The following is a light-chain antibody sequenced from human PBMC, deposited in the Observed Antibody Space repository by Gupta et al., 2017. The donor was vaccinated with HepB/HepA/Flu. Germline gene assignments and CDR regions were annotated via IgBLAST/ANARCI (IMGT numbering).Light chain of an antibody. J-gene: IGKJ4*01. CDR1: QDISNY. CDR3: QQYDNLPRLT. Sequence: DIQMTQSPSSLSASVGDRVTITCQASQDISNYLNWYQQKPGKAPKLLIYEASNLETGVPSRFSGSGYGTDFTFTISSLQPEDIATYYCQQYDNLPRLTFGGGTKVEIK. CDR2: EAS. V-gene: IGKV1-33*01.